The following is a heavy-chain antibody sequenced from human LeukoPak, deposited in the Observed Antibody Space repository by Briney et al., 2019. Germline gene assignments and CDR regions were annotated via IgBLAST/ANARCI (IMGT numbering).Heavy chain of an antibody. D-gene: IGHD6-13*01. Sequence: GASVKVSCKASGYTFTSYDINWVRQATGQGLEWMGWMNPNSGNTGYAQKFQGRVTMTRNTSISTAYMELSSLRSEDTAVYYCASSRSGQQLVIDYFDYWGQGTLVTVSS. CDR1: GYTFTSYD. CDR3: ASSRSGQQLVIDYFDY. CDR2: MNPNSGNT. J-gene: IGHJ4*02. V-gene: IGHV1-8*01.